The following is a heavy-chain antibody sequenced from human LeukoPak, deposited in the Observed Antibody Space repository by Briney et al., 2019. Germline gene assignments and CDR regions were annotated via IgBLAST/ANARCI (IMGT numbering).Heavy chain of an antibody. Sequence: SVKVSCKASGFTFSSSAMQWVRQARGQRLEWIGWIVVGSGNTSYAQKFQERVTITRDMSTSTAYMELSSLRSEDTAVYYCAAGLEAATNMLDYYYYGMDVWGQGTTVTVSS. CDR1: GFTFSSSA. J-gene: IGHJ6*02. CDR2: IVVGSGNT. CDR3: AAGLEAATNMLDYYYYGMDV. V-gene: IGHV1-58*02. D-gene: IGHD5-24*01.